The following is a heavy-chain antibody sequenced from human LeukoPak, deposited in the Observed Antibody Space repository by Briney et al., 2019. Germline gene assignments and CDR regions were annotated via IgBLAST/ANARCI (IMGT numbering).Heavy chain of an antibody. D-gene: IGHD4-23*01. CDR1: AGSISSSSYY. V-gene: IGHV4-39*07. CDR3: ARDPVSYGGSGFDP. CDR2: IYYSGST. Sequence: SETLSLTCTVSAGSISSSSYYWGWIRQPPGKGLEWIGSIYYSGSTYYNPSLKTRVTISVDTSKNQFSLKLSSVTAADTAVYYCARDPVSYGGSGFDPWGQGTLVTVSS. J-gene: IGHJ5*02.